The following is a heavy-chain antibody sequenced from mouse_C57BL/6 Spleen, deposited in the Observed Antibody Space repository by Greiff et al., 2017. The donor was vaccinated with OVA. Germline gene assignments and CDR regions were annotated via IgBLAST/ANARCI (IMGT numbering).Heavy chain of an antibody. D-gene: IGHD1-1*01. V-gene: IGHV1-53*01. J-gene: IGHJ4*01. Sequence: QVQLQQPGTELVKPGASVKLSCKASGYTFTSYWMHWVKQRPGQGLEWIGNINPSNGGTNYNEKFKSKATLTVDKSSSTAYMQLSSLTSEDSAVYYCARLGFATGGAEAMDYWGQGTSVTVSS. CDR2: INPSNGGT. CDR3: ARLGFATGGAEAMDY. CDR1: GYTFTSYW.